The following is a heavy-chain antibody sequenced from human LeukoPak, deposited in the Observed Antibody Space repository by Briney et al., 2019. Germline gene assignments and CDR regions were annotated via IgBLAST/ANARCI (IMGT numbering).Heavy chain of an antibody. V-gene: IGHV3-7*01. CDR2: IKQDGSEK. CDR1: GFTFSSYW. CDR3: ARDPRTGGSYHVY. Sequence: GGSLRLSCAASGFTFSSYWMSWVRQAPGKGLEWVANIKQDGSEKYYVDSVKGRFTISRDNAKNSLYLQMNSLRAEDTAVYYCARDPRTGGSYHVYWGQGTLVTVSS. D-gene: IGHD1-26*01. J-gene: IGHJ4*02.